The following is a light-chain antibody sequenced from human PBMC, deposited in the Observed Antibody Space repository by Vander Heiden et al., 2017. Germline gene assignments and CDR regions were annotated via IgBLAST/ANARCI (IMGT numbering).Light chain of an antibody. CDR1: SSNIGTHT. Sequence: QSVLTQPPSASGTPGQGVTISCSGTSSNIGTHTVTWYQQLPGTAPKLLMYRSNKRHSGVPDRFSGSNSGTSASLAISGLQAEDEADYYCAAWDDSRNGVVFGGGTKLTVL. J-gene: IGLJ2*01. CDR3: AAWDDSRNGVV. V-gene: IGLV1-44*01. CDR2: RSN.